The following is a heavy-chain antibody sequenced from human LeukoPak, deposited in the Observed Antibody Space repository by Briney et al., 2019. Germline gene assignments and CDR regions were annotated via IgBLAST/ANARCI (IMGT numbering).Heavy chain of an antibody. Sequence: GGSLRLSCAASGFTVSSNYMSWVRQAPGKGLEWVSVIYSGGSTYYADSVKGRFAISRDNSKNTLYLQMNSLRAEDTAVYYCARGRTTVVTPLGPLDYWGQGTLVTVSS. CDR3: ARGRTTVVTPLGPLDY. CDR2: IYSGGST. J-gene: IGHJ4*02. D-gene: IGHD4-23*01. CDR1: GFTVSSNY. V-gene: IGHV3-53*01.